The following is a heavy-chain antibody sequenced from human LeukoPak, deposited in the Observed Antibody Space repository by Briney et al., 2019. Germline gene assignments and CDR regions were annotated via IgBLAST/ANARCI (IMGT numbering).Heavy chain of an antibody. J-gene: IGHJ4*02. CDR3: ARDRLVPAAYYFDY. CDR1: GFTFSSYA. Sequence: GGSLRLSCAASGFTFSSYAMHWVRQAPGKGLXXXXVISYDGSNKYYADSVKGRFTISRDNSKNTLYLQMNSLRAEDTAVYYCARDRLVPAAYYFDYWGQGTLVTVSS. CDR2: ISYDGSNK. V-gene: IGHV3-30-3*01. D-gene: IGHD2-2*01.